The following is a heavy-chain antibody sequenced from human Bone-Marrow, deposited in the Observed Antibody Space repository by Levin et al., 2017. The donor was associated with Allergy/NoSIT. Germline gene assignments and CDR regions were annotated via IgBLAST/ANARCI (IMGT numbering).Heavy chain of an antibody. CDR3: ARGGLNWFDP. V-gene: IGHV1-69*13. CDR2: IIPIFGTA. D-gene: IGHD3-16*01. J-gene: IGHJ5*02. CDR1: GGTFSSYA. Sequence: VASVKVSCKASGGTFSSYAISWVRQAPGQGLEWMGGIIPIFGTANYAQKFQGRVTITADESTSTAYMELSSLRSEDTAVYYCARGGLNWFDPWGQGTLVTVSS.